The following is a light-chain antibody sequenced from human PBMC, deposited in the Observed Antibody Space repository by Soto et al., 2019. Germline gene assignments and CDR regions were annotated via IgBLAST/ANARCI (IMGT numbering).Light chain of an antibody. V-gene: IGLV2-11*01. CDR2: DVS. J-gene: IGLJ1*01. Sequence: QSALTQPRSVSGSPGQSVTISCTGTSSDVGAYDYVSWYQHHPGKAPKVTIYDVSKRPSGVPDRFSGSKSGNTASLTIPGLQAEDEADYYCSSFVGPYTYVFGTGTKLTVL. CDR1: SSDVGAYDY. CDR3: SSFVGPYTYV.